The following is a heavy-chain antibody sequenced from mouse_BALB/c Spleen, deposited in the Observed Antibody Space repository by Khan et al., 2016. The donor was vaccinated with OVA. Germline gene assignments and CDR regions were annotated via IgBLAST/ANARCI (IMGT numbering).Heavy chain of an antibody. CDR3: ARSHYFDGGHYWYFGV. V-gene: IGHV1S29*02. CDR1: GYTFIDYN. Sequence: EVQLQQSGPALVKPGASVKISCKASGYTFIDYNIHWLKQSHGKSLEWIGYIDPYNGDTAYNQKFKSKATLTVDTSSSTAYMELRSLTSEDSTVYYCARSHYFDGGHYWYFGVWGAGTTVTVSS. D-gene: IGHD1-1*02. CDR2: IDPYNGDT. J-gene: IGHJ1*01.